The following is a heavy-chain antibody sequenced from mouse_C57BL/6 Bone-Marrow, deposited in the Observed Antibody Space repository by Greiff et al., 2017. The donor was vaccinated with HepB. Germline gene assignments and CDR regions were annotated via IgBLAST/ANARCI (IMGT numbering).Heavy chain of an antibody. V-gene: IGHV1-4*01. Sequence: VQLQQSGAELARPGASVKMSCKASGYTFTSYTMHWVKQRPGQGLEWIGYINPSSGYTKYNQKFKDKATLTADKSSSTAYMQLSSLTSEDSAVYYCARRTVVPQHWYFDVWGTGTTVTVSS. CDR1: GYTFTSYT. CDR3: ARRTVVPQHWYFDV. CDR2: INPSSGYT. D-gene: IGHD1-1*01. J-gene: IGHJ1*03.